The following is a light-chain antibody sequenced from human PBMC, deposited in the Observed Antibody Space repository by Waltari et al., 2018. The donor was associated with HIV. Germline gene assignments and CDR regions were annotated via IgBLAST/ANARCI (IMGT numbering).Light chain of an antibody. CDR2: GFS. CDR3: CSYTKLTTHYVL. J-gene: IGLJ3*02. V-gene: IGLV2-14*03. Sequence: QSALTQPASVSGSPGQSITISCNGTTSDIGGYNYVSWYQRHPDKAPKLIIFGFSNRPSGISIRFSGVKSGNTASLTISVLQAEDEADYYCCSYTKLTTHYVLFGGGTKLTVL. CDR1: TSDIGGYNY.